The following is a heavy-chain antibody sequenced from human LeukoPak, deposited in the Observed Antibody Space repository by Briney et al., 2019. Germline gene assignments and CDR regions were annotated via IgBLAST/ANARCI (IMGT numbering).Heavy chain of an antibody. CDR2: INIGGTNT. CDR1: GFTFNDYY. J-gene: IGHJ5*02. CDR3: ATDGAGFDT. Sequence: AGGSLRLSCAASGFTFNDYYMSWIRQAPGKGLEWLSYINIGGTNTHYADSVKGRFTISRDNAKKSLYLEMNNLRAEDAAVYYCATDGAGFDTWGQGVLVTVSS. V-gene: IGHV3-11*01.